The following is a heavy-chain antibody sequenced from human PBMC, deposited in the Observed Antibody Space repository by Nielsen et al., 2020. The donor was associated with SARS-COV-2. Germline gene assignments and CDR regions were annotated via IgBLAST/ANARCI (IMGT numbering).Heavy chain of an antibody. V-gene: IGHV3-48*03. J-gene: IGHJ4*02. Sequence: GGSLRLSCAAPGFTFSSYEMNWVRQAPGKGLEWVSYISSSGSTIYYADSVKGRFTISRDNAKNSLYLQMNSLRAEDTAVYYCARELYSSGWGYFDYWGQGTLVTVSS. CDR2: ISSSGSTI. CDR3: ARELYSSGWGYFDY. CDR1: GFTFSSYE. D-gene: IGHD6-19*01.